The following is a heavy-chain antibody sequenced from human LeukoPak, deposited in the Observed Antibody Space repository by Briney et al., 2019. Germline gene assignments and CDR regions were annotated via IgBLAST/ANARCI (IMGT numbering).Heavy chain of an antibody. V-gene: IGHV3-7*03. CDR2: MNQDGSQK. CDR1: GFTFSSYW. J-gene: IGHJ4*02. Sequence: SGGSLRLSCAVSGFTFSSYWMSWFRQAPGKGLEWVANMNQDGSQKFSVDSVKGRFTISRDNAKNSLSLQMNSLRVEDTAVYYCARDWFDGDYDRFDYWGQGTLVTVSS. D-gene: IGHD4-17*01. CDR3: ARDWFDGDYDRFDY.